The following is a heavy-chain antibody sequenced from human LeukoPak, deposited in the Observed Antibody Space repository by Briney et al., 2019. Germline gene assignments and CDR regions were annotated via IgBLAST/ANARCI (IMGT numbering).Heavy chain of an antibody. Sequence: PGRSLRLSCAASGFTFSSYAMHWVRQAPGKGLEWVAVISYDGSNKYYADSVKGRFTISRDNSKNTLYLQMNSLRAEDTAVYYCANGGYYGSEPFDYWGQGTLVTVSS. CDR3: ANGGYYGSEPFDY. CDR1: GFTFSSYA. D-gene: IGHD3-10*01. J-gene: IGHJ4*02. V-gene: IGHV3-30-3*01. CDR2: ISYDGSNK.